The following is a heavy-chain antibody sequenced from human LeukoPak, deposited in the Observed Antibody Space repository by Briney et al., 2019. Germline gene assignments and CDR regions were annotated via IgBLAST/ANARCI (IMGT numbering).Heavy chain of an antibody. CDR3: ARILDSAWGELGY. V-gene: IGHV3-30*02. CDR1: GFSFSSYG. D-gene: IGHD6-19*01. CDR2: IRSYGSNK. Sequence: PGGSLRLSCTGSGFSFSSYGMHWVRQAPGKGLEWMAFIRSYGSNKYYADSVKGRFTISRDNSKNTLYLQMNSLRAEDTAVYYCARILDSAWGELGYWGQGTLVTVSS. J-gene: IGHJ4*02.